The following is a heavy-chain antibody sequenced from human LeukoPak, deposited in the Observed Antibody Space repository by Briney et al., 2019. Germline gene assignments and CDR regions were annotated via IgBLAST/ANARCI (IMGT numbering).Heavy chain of an antibody. CDR1: GGTFSSYA. CDR3: AREHIGSGYYFDY. J-gene: IGHJ4*02. D-gene: IGHD1-26*01. V-gene: IGHV1-69*06. Sequence: SVTVSCTASGGTFSSYAISWVRQAPGQGLEWMGGIIPIFGSANYAQKFQGRVTITANKSTSTAYMELSSLRSEDTAVYYCAREHIGSGYYFDYWGQGTLVTVPS. CDR2: IIPIFGSA.